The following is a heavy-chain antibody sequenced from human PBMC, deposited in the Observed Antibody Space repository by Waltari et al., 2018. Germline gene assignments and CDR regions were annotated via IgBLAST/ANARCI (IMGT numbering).Heavy chain of an antibody. D-gene: IGHD6-13*01. V-gene: IGHV3-74*01. CDR2: INTDGRDS. CDR3: SVSFSSAEN. Sequence: EVQWVESGGGLVQPGGSLRLSCAASGITLSNQWMHWVRQAPGRGLLWVAGINTDGRDSDYAGSVKGRFTISRDAARRTRFLQMNRLRAEDTAKYYCSVSFSSAENWGQGTLVTVSS. CDR1: GITLSNQW. J-gene: IGHJ4*02.